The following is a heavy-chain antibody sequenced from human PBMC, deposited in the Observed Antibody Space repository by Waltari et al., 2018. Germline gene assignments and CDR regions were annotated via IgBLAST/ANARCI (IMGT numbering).Heavy chain of an antibody. CDR1: GYTFSTYW. V-gene: IGHV5-51*01. J-gene: IGHJ3*01. CDR2: IYPGESDT. CDR3: VREWEVFDV. Sequence: EVQLVQSGAEVKKPGESLKISCKTSGYTFSTYWIAWVRQMPGKGLEWMGIIYPGESDTRYSPSLQGQVTISADKSIDTAYLQWSSLKASDTAMYFCVREWEVFDVWGQGTVVTVSS. D-gene: IGHD1-26*01.